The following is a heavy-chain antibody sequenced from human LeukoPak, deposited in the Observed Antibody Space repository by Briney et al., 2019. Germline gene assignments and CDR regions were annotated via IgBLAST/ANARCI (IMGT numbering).Heavy chain of an antibody. Sequence: PGGSLRLSCAASGFTVSSNYMSWVRQAPGKGLEWVSVIYSGGSTYYSDSVKGRFTISRDNYKNTLYLQMNSLRAEDTAVYYCAILAAAGTIDYWGQGTLVTVSS. CDR2: IYSGGST. J-gene: IGHJ4*02. D-gene: IGHD6-13*01. V-gene: IGHV3-53*01. CDR1: GFTVSSNY. CDR3: AILAAAGTIDY.